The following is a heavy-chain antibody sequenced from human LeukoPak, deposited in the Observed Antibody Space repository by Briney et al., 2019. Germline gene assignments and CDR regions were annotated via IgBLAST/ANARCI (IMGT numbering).Heavy chain of an antibody. V-gene: IGHV4-34*01. Sequence: SETLSLTCAVYGGPFSGDYWSWIRQPPGKGLEWIGEINHSGRTNCNPSLKSRVTISVDTSKNQFSLKLSSVTAADTAVYYCARGRLLWADGMDVWRQGTTVTVSS. CDR3: ARGRLLWADGMDV. D-gene: IGHD3-10*01. CDR2: INHSGRT. CDR1: GGPFSGDY. J-gene: IGHJ6*02.